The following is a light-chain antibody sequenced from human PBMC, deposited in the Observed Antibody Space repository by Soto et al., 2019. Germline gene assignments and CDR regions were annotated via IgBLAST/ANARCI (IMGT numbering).Light chain of an antibody. CDR2: EVS. Sequence: QSALTQPPSASGSPGQSVTISCTGTSSDVGGYNYVSWYQQHPVKAPKLMIYEVSKRPSGVTERFSGSKSGNTGCLTVSGLEAEDEAYYYCSSYAGSNNLVFGGGTKLTVL. CDR3: SSYAGSNNLV. J-gene: IGLJ2*01. CDR1: SSDVGGYNY. V-gene: IGLV2-8*01.